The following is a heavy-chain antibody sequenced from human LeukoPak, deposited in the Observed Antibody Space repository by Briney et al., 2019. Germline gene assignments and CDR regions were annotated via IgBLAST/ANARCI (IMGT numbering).Heavy chain of an antibody. V-gene: IGHV1-18*01. CDR2: ISAYNGNT. Sequence: GASVKVSCKASGYTFTSYGISWVRQAPGQGLEWMGWISAYNGNTNYARKLQGRVTMTTDTSTSTAYMELRSLRSDDTAVYYCAREALTYCSGGSCYFAFFDYWGQGTLVTVSS. CDR3: AREALTYCSGGSCYFAFFDY. J-gene: IGHJ4*02. D-gene: IGHD2-15*01. CDR1: GYTFTSYG.